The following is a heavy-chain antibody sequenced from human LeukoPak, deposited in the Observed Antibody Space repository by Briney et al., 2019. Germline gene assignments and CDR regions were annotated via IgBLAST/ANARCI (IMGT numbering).Heavy chain of an antibody. Sequence: PGRSLRLSCAASGFTFSSYGMHWVRQAPGKGLEWVAVIWYDGSNKYYADSVKGRFTISRDNSKNTLYLQMNSLRAEDTAVYYCARDVPAYSYDSSGYTDAFDIWGQGTMVTVSS. CDR1: GFTFSSYG. J-gene: IGHJ3*02. CDR3: ARDVPAYSYDSSGYTDAFDI. V-gene: IGHV3-33*01. D-gene: IGHD3-22*01. CDR2: IWYDGSNK.